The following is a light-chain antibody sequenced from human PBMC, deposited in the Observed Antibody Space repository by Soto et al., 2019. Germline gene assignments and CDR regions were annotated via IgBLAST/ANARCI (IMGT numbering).Light chain of an antibody. J-gene: IGKJ1*01. CDR3: QQYIGLPRT. CDR1: QSVTTS. CDR2: DTS. V-gene: IGKV3-11*01. Sequence: EIVLTQSRATLSLSPVERATLSCTASQSVTTSLAWYQQKPGQAPRLLIFDTSNRAAGVPARFSGSGSGTDFTLTISSLEPEDFAVYYCQQYIGLPRTFGQGTKVDIK.